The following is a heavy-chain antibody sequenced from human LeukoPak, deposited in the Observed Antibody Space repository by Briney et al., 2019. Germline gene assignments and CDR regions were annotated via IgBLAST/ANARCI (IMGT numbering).Heavy chain of an antibody. Sequence: SETLSLTCTVSGGSISSYYWSWIRQPPGEGLEWIGYIYYSGNTNYNPSLKSRVTISVETSKNQFSLKLSSVTATDTAMYYCARHPSAAAKLLFDYWGQGTLVTVSS. V-gene: IGHV4-59*08. CDR2: IYYSGNT. J-gene: IGHJ4*02. D-gene: IGHD6-13*01. CDR1: GGSISSYY. CDR3: ARHPSAAAKLLFDY.